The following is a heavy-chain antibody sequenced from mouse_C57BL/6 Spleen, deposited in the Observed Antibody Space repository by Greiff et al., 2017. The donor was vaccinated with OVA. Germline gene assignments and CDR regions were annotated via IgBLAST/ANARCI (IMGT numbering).Heavy chain of an antibody. D-gene: IGHD1-1*01. CDR3: ARSGDYGSNYYFDY. Sequence: VQLQESGPELVKPGASVKISCKASGYAFSSSWMNWVKQRPGKGLEWIGRIYPGDGDTNYNGKFKGKATLTADKSSSTAYMQLSSLTSEDSAVYFCARSGDYGSNYYFDYWGQGTTLTVSS. CDR2: IYPGDGDT. J-gene: IGHJ2*01. CDR1: GYAFSSSW. V-gene: IGHV1-82*01.